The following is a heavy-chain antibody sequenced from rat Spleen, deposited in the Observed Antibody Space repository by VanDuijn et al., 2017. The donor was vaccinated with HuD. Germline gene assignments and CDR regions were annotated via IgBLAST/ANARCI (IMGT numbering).Heavy chain of an antibody. CDR2: INHAGST. V-gene: IGHV3-3*01. D-gene: IGHD1-7*01. CDR1: AYSITSSYR. CDR3: ARLSYYGYNYFDY. J-gene: IGHJ2*01. Sequence: VQLQESGPGLVKPSQSLSLTCSVAAYSITSSYRWNWIRQFPGNKLEWMGYINHAGSTNYNPPLKSQISITRDTSKNQFFLQLTSVIIEDTATYYCARLSYYGYNYFDYWGQGVMVTVSS.